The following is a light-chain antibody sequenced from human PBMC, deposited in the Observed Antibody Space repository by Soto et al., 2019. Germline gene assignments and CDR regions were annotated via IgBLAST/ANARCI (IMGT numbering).Light chain of an antibody. Sequence: QSALTQPASVSGSPGQSITISCTGTSSDVGGYNYVSWYQQHPGKAPKLMIYEVSNRPSGVSNRFSGSKSGNTGSLTISGRQAEDEADYYCSSYTSSSIDYVFGPGTKVTVL. J-gene: IGLJ1*01. V-gene: IGLV2-14*01. CDR3: SSYTSSSIDYV. CDR2: EVS. CDR1: SSDVGGYNY.